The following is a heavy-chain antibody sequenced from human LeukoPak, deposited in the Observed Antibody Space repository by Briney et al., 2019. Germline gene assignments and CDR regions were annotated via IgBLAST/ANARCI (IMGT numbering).Heavy chain of an antibody. J-gene: IGHJ4*02. V-gene: IGHV4-39*01. CDR1: GGSISSSSYY. CDR2: IYYTGST. Sequence: PSETLSLTCTVSGGSISSSSYYWGWIRQPPGKGLEWIATIYYTGSTYYNPALESRVTISVDTSKNQFSLKLTSVTAADTAVYYCARRPTRGYYDSRMDRVDYWGQGTLVTVSS. CDR3: ARRPTRGYYDSRMDRVDY. D-gene: IGHD3-22*01.